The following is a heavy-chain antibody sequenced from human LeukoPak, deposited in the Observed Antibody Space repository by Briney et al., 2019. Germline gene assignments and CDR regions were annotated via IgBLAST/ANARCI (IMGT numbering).Heavy chain of an antibody. CDR1: GGTFSSYA. V-gene: IGHV1-69*13. J-gene: IGHJ6*02. Sequence: SVKVSCKASGGTFSSYAISWVRQAPGQGLEWMGGIIPIFGTANYAQKFQGRVTITADESTSTAYMELSSLRSEDTAVYYCARETLGGRGYYYYAMDVWGQGTTVIVSS. D-gene: IGHD4-23*01. CDR2: IIPIFGTA. CDR3: ARETLGGRGYYYYAMDV.